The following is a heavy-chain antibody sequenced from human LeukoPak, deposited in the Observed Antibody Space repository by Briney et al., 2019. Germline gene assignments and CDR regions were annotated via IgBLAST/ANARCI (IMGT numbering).Heavy chain of an antibody. D-gene: IGHD2/OR15-2a*01. J-gene: IGHJ4*02. CDR3: ARENTFEGLVDY. V-gene: IGHV3-66*02. Sequence: GGSLRLSCAASGFTVSSNYMSWVRQAPGKGLEWVSIIYSGGSTYYADSVKGRFTISRDNSKNTLYLQMNSLRAGDTAVYYCARENTFEGLVDYWGQGTLVTVSS. CDR1: GFTVSSNY. CDR2: IYSGGST.